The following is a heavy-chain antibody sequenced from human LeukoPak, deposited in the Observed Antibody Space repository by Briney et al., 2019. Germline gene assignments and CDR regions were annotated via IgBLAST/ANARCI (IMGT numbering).Heavy chain of an antibody. D-gene: IGHD6-19*01. CDR2: FYAGGHT. J-gene: IGHJ3*01. V-gene: IGHV3-53*01. CDR1: GFTVSAYS. Sequence: PGGSLRLSCAASGFTVSAYSMSWVRQAPGKGLECVSVFYAGGHTYYPDSVKGRFTVSRDTSKNTVYLQMNSLSPEVSAVYYCARMLSSDWLDAFDLWGQGTMVTVSS. CDR3: ARMLSSDWLDAFDL.